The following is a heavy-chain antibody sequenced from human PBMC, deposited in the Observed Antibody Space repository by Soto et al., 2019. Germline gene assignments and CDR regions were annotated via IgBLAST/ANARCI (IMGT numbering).Heavy chain of an antibody. CDR2: VNTDESRT. V-gene: IGHV3-74*01. Sequence: EVQLVESEGGLVQPGGSLRLSCGASGFTFSSYWMHWVRQAPGKGLVWVSRVNTDESRTSYADSVKGRFTISRDNAKNTLYLQMNGLRAEDTAVYYCARVLNGQWYFDYWGRGTQVTVSS. CDR3: ARVLNGQWYFDY. CDR1: GFTFSSYW. J-gene: IGHJ4*02. D-gene: IGHD6-19*01.